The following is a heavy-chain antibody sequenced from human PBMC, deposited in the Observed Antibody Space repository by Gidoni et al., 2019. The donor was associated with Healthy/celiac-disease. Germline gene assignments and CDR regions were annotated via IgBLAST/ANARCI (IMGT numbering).Heavy chain of an antibody. Sequence: EVQLVESGGGLVQPGRSLRLSCTASGFTFGDYAMSWFRQDPGKGLEWVGFIRRKAYGGTTEYAASVKGRFTISRDDSKSIAYLQMNSLKTEDTAVYYCTRDLGNRPARLKQWLLGDNWGQGTLVTVSS. CDR1: GFTFGDYA. J-gene: IGHJ4*02. CDR3: TRDLGNRPARLKQWLLGDN. CDR2: IRRKAYGGTT. V-gene: IGHV3-49*03. D-gene: IGHD6-19*01.